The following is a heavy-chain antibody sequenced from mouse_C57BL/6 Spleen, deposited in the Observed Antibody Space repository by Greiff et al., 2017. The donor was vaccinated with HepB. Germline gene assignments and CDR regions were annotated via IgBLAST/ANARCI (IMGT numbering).Heavy chain of an antibody. D-gene: IGHD2-5*01. J-gene: IGHJ4*01. CDR3: ARAYYSNYDAMDY. Sequence: EVQLQQSGPELVKPGASVKISCKASGYTFTDYYMNWVKQSHGKSLEWIGDITPNNGGTSYNQKFKGKATLTVDKSSSTAYMELRSLTSEDSAVYDCARAYYSNYDAMDYGGQGTSVTVSS. CDR1: GYTFTDYY. V-gene: IGHV1-26*01. CDR2: ITPNNGGT.